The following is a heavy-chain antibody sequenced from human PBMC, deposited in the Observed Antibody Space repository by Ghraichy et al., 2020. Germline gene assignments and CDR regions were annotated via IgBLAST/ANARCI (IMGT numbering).Heavy chain of an antibody. D-gene: IGHD3-3*01. CDR3: ARDPRYYDFWSGYDSYFDY. Sequence: ASVKVSCKASGYTFTSYALHWVRQAPGQRLEWMGWINAGNGNTKYSQKFQGRVTITRDTSASTAYMELSSLRSEDTAVYYCARDPRYYDFWSGYDSYFDYWGQVTLVTVSS. J-gene: IGHJ4*02. CDR1: GYTFTSYA. V-gene: IGHV1-3*01. CDR2: INAGNGNT.